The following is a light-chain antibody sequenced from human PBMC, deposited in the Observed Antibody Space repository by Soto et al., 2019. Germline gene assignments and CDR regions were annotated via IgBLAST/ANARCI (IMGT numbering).Light chain of an antibody. J-gene: IGKJ3*01. CDR1: QGISSY. CDR3: QQLTSYPRT. CDR2: AAS. V-gene: IGKV1-9*01. Sequence: IQLTRSPSFLSASVGDRVRITCRASQGISSYIAWYQQKPGKAPKLLIYAASTLQSGVPSRFSGSGSGTDFTLTISSLQPEDFATYYCQQLTSYPRTFGPGTKVDIK.